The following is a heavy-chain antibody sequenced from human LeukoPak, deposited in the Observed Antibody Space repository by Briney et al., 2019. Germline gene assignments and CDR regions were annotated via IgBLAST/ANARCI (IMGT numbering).Heavy chain of an antibody. V-gene: IGHV3-66*02. CDR3: ARDGRYASSWYRYFDL. Sequence: GGSLRLSCAASGLTVSSNYMSWVRQAPGKGLEWVSVLYSGGSTYYADSVKGRFTISRDNSKNTLYLQMNSLRPEDTAVHFCARDGRYASSWYRYFDLWGRGTLVSVSS. J-gene: IGHJ2*01. D-gene: IGHD6-13*01. CDR2: LYSGGST. CDR1: GLTVSSNY.